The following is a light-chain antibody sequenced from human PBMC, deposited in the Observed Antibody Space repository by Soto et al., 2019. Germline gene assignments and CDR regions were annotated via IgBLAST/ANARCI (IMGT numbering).Light chain of an antibody. Sequence: EVVLTQSPGTLSLSPGERATLSCRASQYVDGNYLSWFQQKRGQPPRVLVFATSSRATGTPIRFSGSGSGTDFTLTISRVEPEDFAVYYCQQYHSYLTFGGGTKVEI. CDR2: ATS. CDR1: QYVDGNY. J-gene: IGKJ4*01. CDR3: QQYHSYLT. V-gene: IGKV3-20*01.